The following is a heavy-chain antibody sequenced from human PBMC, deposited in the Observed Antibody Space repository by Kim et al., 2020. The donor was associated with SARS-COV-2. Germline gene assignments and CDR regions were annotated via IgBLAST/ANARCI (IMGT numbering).Heavy chain of an antibody. CDR2: IYHSGST. Sequence: SETLSLTCAVSGGSISSGGYSWSWIRQPPGKGLEWIGYIYHSGSTYYNPSLKSRVTISVDRSKNQFSLKLSSVTAADTAVYYCARAARDAFGIWGQGTMVTVSS. CDR3: ARAARDAFGI. CDR1: GGSISSGGYS. J-gene: IGHJ3*02. V-gene: IGHV4-30-2*01.